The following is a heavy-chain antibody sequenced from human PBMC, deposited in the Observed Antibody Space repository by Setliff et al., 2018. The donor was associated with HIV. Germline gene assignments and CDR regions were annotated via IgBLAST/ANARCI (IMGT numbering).Heavy chain of an antibody. D-gene: IGHD6-19*01. V-gene: IGHV1-46*01. CDR2: ITPNGGSA. J-gene: IGHJ5*02. CDR1: GYTFTNYY. CDR3: TRSSSDWIQVRFDP. Sequence: ASVKVSCKTSGYTFTNYYVHWVRQAPGQGLEWMGVITPNGGSANYAQKFQGRVTMTSDTSTSTVYMELRNLRSDDTAVYFCTRSSSDWIQVRFDPWGQGTLVTV.